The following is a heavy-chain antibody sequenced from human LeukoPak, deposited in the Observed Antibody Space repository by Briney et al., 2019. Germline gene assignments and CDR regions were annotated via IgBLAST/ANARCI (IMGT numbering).Heavy chain of an antibody. V-gene: IGHV4-39*07. Sequence: SETLSLTCTVSGGSISSSSYYWGWIRQPPGKGLEWIGSIYYSGSTYYNPSLKSRVTISVDTSKNQFSLKLSSVTAADTAVYYWGRKGGGGEPEYYFDYWGQGTLVTVSS. CDR3: GRKGGGGEPEYYFDY. CDR1: GGSISSSSYY. CDR2: IYYSGST. D-gene: IGHD3-16*01. J-gene: IGHJ4*02.